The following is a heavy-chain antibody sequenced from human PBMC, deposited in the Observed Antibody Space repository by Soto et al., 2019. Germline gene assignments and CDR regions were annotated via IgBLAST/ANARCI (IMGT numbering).Heavy chain of an antibody. J-gene: IGHJ4*02. CDR2: ISYDGSNK. D-gene: IGHD3-22*01. CDR3: AKDQNHWYYYDSSGYYPHY. V-gene: IGHV3-30*18. CDR1: GFTFSSYG. Sequence: GGSLRLSCAASGFTFSSYGMHWVRQAPGKGLDCVAVISYDGSNKYYADSVKGRFTISRDNSKNTLYLQMNSLRAEDTAVYYCAKDQNHWYYYDSSGYYPHYWGQGTLVTVSS.